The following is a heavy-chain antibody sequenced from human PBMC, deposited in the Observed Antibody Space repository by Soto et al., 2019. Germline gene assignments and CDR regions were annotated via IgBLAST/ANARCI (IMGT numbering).Heavy chain of an antibody. D-gene: IGHD6-13*01. V-gene: IGHV3-30-3*01. J-gene: IGHJ4*02. CDR3: AREGGPMGAAAGTYFDY. Sequence: QVQLVESGGGVVQPGRSLRLSCAASGFTFSSYAMHWVRQAPGKGLEWVAVISYDGSNKYYADSVKGRFTISRDNSKNTLYLQMNSLRAEDTAVYYCAREGGPMGAAAGTYFDYWGQGTLVTVSS. CDR2: ISYDGSNK. CDR1: GFTFSSYA.